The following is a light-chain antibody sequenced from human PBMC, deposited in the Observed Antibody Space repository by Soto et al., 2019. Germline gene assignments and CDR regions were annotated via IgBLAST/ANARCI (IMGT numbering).Light chain of an antibody. J-gene: IGKJ5*01. Sequence: DIVMTQSPFSLPVIPGEPASISCWSSQSLLDSNGNIHLNWYLQKPGQSPPVLIYLGSNRASGVPARFIGSGSGTYFTLKISRVEAEDVGVYYCMQARQTPLTFGQGTRLEIK. CDR3: MQARQTPLT. V-gene: IGKV2-28*01. CDR1: QSLLDSNGNIH. CDR2: LGS.